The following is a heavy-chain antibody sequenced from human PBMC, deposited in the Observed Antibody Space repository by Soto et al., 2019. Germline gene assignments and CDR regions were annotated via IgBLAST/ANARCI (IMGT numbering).Heavy chain of an antibody. CDR2: ISYDGSNK. CDR1: GFTFSSYG. D-gene: IGHD2-2*01. J-gene: IGHJ4*02. Sequence: QVQLVESGGGVVQPGRSLRLSCAASGFTFSSYGMHWVRQAPGKGLEWVAVISYDGSNKYYADSVKGRFTISRDNSKNTLYLQMNSLRAEETAVYYCAKVGGGHCSSTSCSYFDYWGQGTLVTVSS. V-gene: IGHV3-30*18. CDR3: AKVGGGHCSSTSCSYFDY.